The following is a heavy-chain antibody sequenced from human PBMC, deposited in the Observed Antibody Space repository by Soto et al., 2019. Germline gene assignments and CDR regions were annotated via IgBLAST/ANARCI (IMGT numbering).Heavy chain of an antibody. CDR1: GFIFSDYA. J-gene: IGHJ1*01. D-gene: IGHD6-6*01. V-gene: IGHV3-30-3*01. CDR3: ARENSRISPRLFQH. CDR2: ISPAGTNQ. Sequence: GGSLRLSCMASGFIFSDYAMHWARQAPGKGLEWVALISPAGTNQYYADSAKGRFTISSDNSKNTLYLQMNSLRPEDTGLYYCARENSRISPRLFQHWGHGTLVNVYS.